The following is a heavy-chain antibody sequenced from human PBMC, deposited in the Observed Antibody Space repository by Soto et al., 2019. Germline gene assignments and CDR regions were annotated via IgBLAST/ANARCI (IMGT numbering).Heavy chain of an antibody. CDR2: INPSGGST. CDR3: ARCGPSHVQNWFDP. V-gene: IGHV1-46*01. D-gene: IGHD6-6*01. Sequence: QVQLVQSGAEVKKPGASVKVSCKASGYTFTSYYMHWVRQAPGQGLEWMGIINPSGGSTSYAQKFKGRVTLTRDKSTSKVYMELSSLRSEDTAVYYCARCGPSHVQNWFDPWGQGTLVTVSS. J-gene: IGHJ5*02. CDR1: GYTFTSYY.